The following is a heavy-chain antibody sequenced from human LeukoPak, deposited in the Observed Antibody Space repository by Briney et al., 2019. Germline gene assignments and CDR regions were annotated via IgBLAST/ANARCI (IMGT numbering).Heavy chain of an antibody. J-gene: IGHJ4*02. Sequence: PGGSLRLSCAASGFTFSSSWMSWVRQAPGKGLEWVANIKQDGSEKYYVDSVKGRFTISRDNAKNSPYLQMNSLRAEDTAVYYCARDKFGGTDYWGQGTLVTVSS. CDR1: GFTFSSSW. CDR2: IKQDGSEK. V-gene: IGHV3-7*01. D-gene: IGHD3-16*01. CDR3: ARDKFGGTDY.